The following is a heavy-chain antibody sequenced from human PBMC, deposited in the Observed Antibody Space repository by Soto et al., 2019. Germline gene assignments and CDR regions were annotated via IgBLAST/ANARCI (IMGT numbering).Heavy chain of an antibody. CDR1: GFTCSTYG. J-gene: IGHJ4*02. V-gene: IGHV3-48*02. CDR3: ARDSSKYTYGSFYFDY. Sequence: LXLSFASSGFTCSTYGINWVRQAPGRGLEWISFISYSSATIHYADSVRGRFTISRDNANNSLYLEMSNLRDEDTAVYFCARDSSKYTYGSFYFDYWGQGTLVTVSS. D-gene: IGHD5-18*01. CDR2: ISYSSATI.